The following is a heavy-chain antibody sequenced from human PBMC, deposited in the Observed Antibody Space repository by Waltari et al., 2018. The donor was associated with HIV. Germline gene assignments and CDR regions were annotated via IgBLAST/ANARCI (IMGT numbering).Heavy chain of an antibody. CDR1: GGTFSSYA. CDR2: IIPIFGTA. V-gene: IGHV1-69*01. J-gene: IGHJ3*02. D-gene: IGHD3-22*01. Sequence: QVQLVQSGAEVKKPGSSVKVSCKASGGTFSSYAISWVRQAPGQGLEWMGGIIPIFGTANYAQKFQGRVTIAADESTSTAYMELSSLRSEDTAVYYCARDYDSSGYYLHDAFDIWGQGTMVTVSS. CDR3: ARDYDSSGYYLHDAFDI.